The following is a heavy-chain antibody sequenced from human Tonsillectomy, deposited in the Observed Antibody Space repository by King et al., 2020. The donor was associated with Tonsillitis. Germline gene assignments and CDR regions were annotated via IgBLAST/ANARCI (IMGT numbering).Heavy chain of an antibody. V-gene: IGHV3-48*03. CDR2: ISSSGSTI. CDR1: GFTFSSYE. J-gene: IGHJ4*02. CDR3: ARDSTSLYYYGSGSYDY. D-gene: IGHD3-10*01. Sequence: VQLVESGGGLVQPGGSLRLSCAASGFTFSSYEMNWVRQAPGKGLEWVSYISSSGSTIYYADSVKGRFTISRDNAKNSLYLQMNSLRAEDTAVYYCARDSTSLYYYGSGSYDYWGQGTLVTVSS.